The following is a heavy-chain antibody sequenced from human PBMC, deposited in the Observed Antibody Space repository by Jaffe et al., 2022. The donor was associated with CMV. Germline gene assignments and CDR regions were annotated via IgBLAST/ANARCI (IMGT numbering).Heavy chain of an antibody. J-gene: IGHJ6*02. V-gene: IGHV3-53*01. CDR3: ARDLSYCSGGSCYYYGMDV. CDR1: GFTVSSNY. CDR2: IYSGGSA. Sequence: EVQLVESGGGLIQPGGSLRLSCAASGFTVSSNYMSWVRQAPGKGLEWVSVIYSGGSAYYADSVKGRFTISRDNSKNTLYLQMNSLRAEDTAVYYCARDLSYCSGGSCYYYGMDVWGQGTTVTVSS. D-gene: IGHD2-15*01.